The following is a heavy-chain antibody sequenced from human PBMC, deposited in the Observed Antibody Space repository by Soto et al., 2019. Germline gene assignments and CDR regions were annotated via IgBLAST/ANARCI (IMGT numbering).Heavy chain of an antibody. J-gene: IGHJ3*02. CDR2: IYYSGST. CDR3: ARNYGHAFDI. Sequence: SETLSLTCTVSGVSIRSYYWSWIRQPPGKGLEWIGYIYYSGSTNYNPSLKSRVTISVDTSKNQFSLKLSSVTAADTAVYYCARNYGHAFDIWGQGTMVTVSS. V-gene: IGHV4-59*01. CDR1: GVSIRSYY. D-gene: IGHD1-7*01.